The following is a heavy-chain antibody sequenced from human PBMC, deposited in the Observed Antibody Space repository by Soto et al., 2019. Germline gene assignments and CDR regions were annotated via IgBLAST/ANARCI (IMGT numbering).Heavy chain of an antibody. Sequence: SETLSLTCAVSGGSISSGGYSWSWIRQPPGKGLEWIGYIYHSGSTYYNPSLKSRVTISVDRSKNQFSLKLSSVTAADTAVYYCARGYGRNFDYWGQGTLLTVSS. V-gene: IGHV4-30-2*01. CDR1: GGSISSGGYS. CDR3: ARGYGRNFDY. CDR2: IYHSGST. D-gene: IGHD5-18*01. J-gene: IGHJ4*02.